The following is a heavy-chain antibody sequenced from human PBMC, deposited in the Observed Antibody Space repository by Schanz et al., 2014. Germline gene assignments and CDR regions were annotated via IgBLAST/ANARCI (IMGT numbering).Heavy chain of an antibody. CDR2: ISYDGRNK. Sequence: VQLVESGGGVVQPGRSLRLSCAGSGFSFSGFGMHWVRQAPGKGLEWVAVISYDGRNKYFADSVKGRFTISRDNSKNTLFLQVNSLRAEDTAVYYCAKEESPPSLVDYWGQGTLVTVSS. CDR1: GFSFSGFG. J-gene: IGHJ4*02. V-gene: IGHV3-30*18. CDR3: AKEESPPSLVDY.